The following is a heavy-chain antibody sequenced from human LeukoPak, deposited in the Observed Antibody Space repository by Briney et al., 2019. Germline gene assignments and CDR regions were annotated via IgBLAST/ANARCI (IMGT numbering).Heavy chain of an antibody. CDR3: ATLTGNYYDSSGYDNQDLDY. Sequence: GRSLRLSCAASGFTFSSYAMHWVRQAPGKGLEWVAVISYDGSNKYYADSVKGRFTISRDNSKNTLHLQMNSLRAEDTAVYYCATLTGNYYDSSGYDNQDLDYWGQGTLVTVSS. V-gene: IGHV3-30-3*01. D-gene: IGHD3-22*01. CDR1: GFTFSSYA. CDR2: ISYDGSNK. J-gene: IGHJ4*02.